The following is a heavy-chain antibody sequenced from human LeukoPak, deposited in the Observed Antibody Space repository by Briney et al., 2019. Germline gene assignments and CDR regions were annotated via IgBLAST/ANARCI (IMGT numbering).Heavy chain of an antibody. D-gene: IGHD2-15*01. CDR2: IKQDGSEK. V-gene: IGHV3-7*01. J-gene: IGHJ5*02. CDR1: GFTFSSYE. CDR3: ARYIAANWFDP. Sequence: SGGSLRLSCAASGFTFSSYEMNWVRQAPGKGLEWVANIKQDGSEKYYVDSVKGRFTISRDNAKNSLYLQMNSLRAEDTAVYYCARYIAANWFDPWGQGTLVTVSS.